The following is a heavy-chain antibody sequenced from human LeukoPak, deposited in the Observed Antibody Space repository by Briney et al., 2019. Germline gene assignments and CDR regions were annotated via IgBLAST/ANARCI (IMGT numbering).Heavy chain of an antibody. CDR2: INSDGSSA. V-gene: IGHV3-74*01. D-gene: IGHD3-22*01. CDR1: GFTFSSYW. Sequence: GGSLRLSCAASGFTFSSYWIHWVRQAPGKGLVWVSHINSDGSSATYADSVKGRLTISRDNAKNTVYLQMNSLRAEDTAVYYCASAPYDGSNYFLDYWGRGTLVTVSS. CDR3: ASAPYDGSNYFLDY. J-gene: IGHJ4*02.